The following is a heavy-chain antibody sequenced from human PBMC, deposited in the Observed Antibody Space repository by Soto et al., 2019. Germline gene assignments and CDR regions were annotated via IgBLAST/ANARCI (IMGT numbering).Heavy chain of an antibody. CDR2: ISRSGNTM. CDR1: GFTSWDYD. J-gene: IGHJ3*02. Sequence: QVQLVESGGAVVKPGGSLRLSCAASGFTSWDYDMSWIRQAPGKGLEWVSYISRSGNTMYYGDYVKGRFTISRDNDENSVFLQMISLRAEDTAVYYCVREGRSSTSCNTGCAFDIWGQGTMVTVSS. V-gene: IGHV3-11*01. D-gene: IGHD2-2*02. CDR3: VREGRSSTSCNTGCAFDI.